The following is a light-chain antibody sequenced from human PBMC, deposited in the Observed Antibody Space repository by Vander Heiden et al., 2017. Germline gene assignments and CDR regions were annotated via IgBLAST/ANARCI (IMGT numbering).Light chain of an antibody. J-gene: IGKJ1*01. CDR3: QQNRT. V-gene: IGKV3D-20*02. Sequence: EIVLTQSPATLSLSPGERATLSCRVSQSVSSHYLAWYKKKPGQAHRLLMYDAARGATGIPDRFSGSGSGTDFTLIITRLEPEDFAVYYCQQNRTFGQGTKVEIK. CDR2: DAA. CDR1: QSVSSHY.